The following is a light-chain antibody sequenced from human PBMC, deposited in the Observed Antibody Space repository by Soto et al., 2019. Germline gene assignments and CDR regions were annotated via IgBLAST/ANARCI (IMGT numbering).Light chain of an antibody. CDR2: GNS. V-gene: IGLV1-40*01. J-gene: IGLJ1*01. CDR3: QSYDSSLSGNYV. Sequence: QSVLTQPPSVSGAPGQRVTISCTGSSSNIGAGYDVHWYQQLPGTAPKLLIYGNSNRPSGVPDRFSGSKSGTSAALAITGLQAEDEAYYYCQSYDSSLSGNYVFGTGTKLTVL. CDR1: SSNIGAGYD.